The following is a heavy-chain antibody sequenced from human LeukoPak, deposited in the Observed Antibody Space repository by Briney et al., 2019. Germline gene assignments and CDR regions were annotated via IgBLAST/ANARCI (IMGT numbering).Heavy chain of an antibody. Sequence: GGALGLSCAASGFTFSAYYMSWIRQAPGKGLGRVSYISNGGNSGYTIYYADSVKGRFTISRDNAKNSLYLQMNSLRAEDTAVYYCARDPYTSGSDYWGQGTLVTVSS. V-gene: IGHV3-11*01. D-gene: IGHD6-19*01. J-gene: IGHJ4*02. CDR1: GFTFSAYY. CDR3: ARDPYTSGSDY. CDR2: ISNGGNSGYTI.